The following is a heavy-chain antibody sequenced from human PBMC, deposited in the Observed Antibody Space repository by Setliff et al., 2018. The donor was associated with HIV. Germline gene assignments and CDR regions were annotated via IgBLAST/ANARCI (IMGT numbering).Heavy chain of an antibody. CDR2: IDPSDSYI. Sequence: WIRQMPGKGLEWMGRIDPSDSYINYGPSFQGHVTISADKSTNTAFLQWSSLKASDSAMYYCSRGIAVAGHDFANTPGDIWGQGTMVTVSS. J-gene: IGHJ3*02. D-gene: IGHD6-19*01. CDR3: SRGIAVAGHDFANTPGDI. V-gene: IGHV5-10-1*01.